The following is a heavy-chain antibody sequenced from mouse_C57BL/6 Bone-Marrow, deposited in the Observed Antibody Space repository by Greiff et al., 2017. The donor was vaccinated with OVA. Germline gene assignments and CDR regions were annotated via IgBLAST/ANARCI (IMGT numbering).Heavy chain of an antibody. CDR3: TRRDWDRYYFDY. CDR2: IRNKANNHAT. J-gene: IGHJ2*01. D-gene: IGHD4-1*01. CDR1: GFTFSDAW. V-gene: IGHV6-6*01. Sequence: EVKLMESGGGLVQPGGSMKLSCAASGFTFSDAWMDWVRQSPEKGLEWVAEIRNKANNHATYYAESVKGRFTISRDDSKSSVYLQMNSLRAEDTGIYYCTRRDWDRYYFDYGGQGTTLTVSS.